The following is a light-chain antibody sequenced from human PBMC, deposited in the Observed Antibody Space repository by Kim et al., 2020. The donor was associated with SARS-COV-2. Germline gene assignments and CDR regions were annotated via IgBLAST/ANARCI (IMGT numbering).Light chain of an antibody. J-gene: IGLJ2*01. CDR3: QSRDSGGNVV. CDR1: SLRSYY. V-gene: IGLV3-19*01. Sequence: SSELTQDPAVSVALGQTVRITCQGDSLRSYYATWYQQKPRQAPLLVIFGRNNRPSGIPDRFSGSTSGNTASLTISGAQAEYEADFYCQSRDSGGNVVFGGGTQLTVL. CDR2: GRN.